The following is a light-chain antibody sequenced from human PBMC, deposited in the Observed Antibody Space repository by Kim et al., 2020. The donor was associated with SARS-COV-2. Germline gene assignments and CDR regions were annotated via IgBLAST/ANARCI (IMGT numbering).Light chain of an antibody. J-gene: IGKJ2*01. CDR3: QQSYSTPYT. Sequence: SASVGDRVTITCRASQSTRSYLNWYQQKPGKAPNLLIYAASSLQSGVPSRFSGSGSGTDFTLTISNLQPEDFATYYCQQSYSTPYTFGQGTKLEI. CDR2: AAS. V-gene: IGKV1-39*01. CDR1: QSTRSY.